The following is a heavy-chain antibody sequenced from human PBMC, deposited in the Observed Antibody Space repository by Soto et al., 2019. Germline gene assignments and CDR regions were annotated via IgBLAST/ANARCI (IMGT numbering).Heavy chain of an antibody. D-gene: IGHD3-22*01. CDR3: AGYYYDSSGYYPSYWYFDL. CDR1: GGTFSSYA. CDR2: IIPIFGTA. Sequence: QVPLVQSGAEVKKPGSSVKVSCKASGGTFSSYAISWVRQAPGQGLEWMGGIIPIFGTANYAQKFQGRVTITADESTSTAYMELSSLRSEDTAVYYCAGYYYDSSGYYPSYWYFDLWGRGTLVTVSS. J-gene: IGHJ2*01. V-gene: IGHV1-69*01.